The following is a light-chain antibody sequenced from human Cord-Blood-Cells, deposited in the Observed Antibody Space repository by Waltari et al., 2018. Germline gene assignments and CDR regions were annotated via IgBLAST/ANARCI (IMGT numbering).Light chain of an antibody. CDR2: GAS. CDR1: QSVSSSY. J-gene: IGKJ2*01. V-gene: IGKV3-20*01. Sequence: IVLTQSPGTLSLSPGERATLSCRASQSVSSSYLAWYQQKPGQAPRLLIYGASSRATGIPDRFSGSGSGTDFTLTISRLEPEDFAVYYCQQYGSSPLYTFCQGTKLEIK. CDR3: QQYGSSPLYT.